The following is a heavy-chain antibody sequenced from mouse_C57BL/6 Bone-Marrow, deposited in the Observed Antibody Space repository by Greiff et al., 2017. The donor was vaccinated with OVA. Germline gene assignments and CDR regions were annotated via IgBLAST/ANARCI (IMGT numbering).Heavy chain of an antibody. CDR2: IDPETGGT. CDR3: TPDFSFAY. J-gene: IGHJ3*01. V-gene: IGHV1-15*01. CDR1: GYTFTDYE. Sequence: VQLQQSGAELVRPGASVTLSCKASGYTFTDYEMHWVKQTPVHGLEWIGAIDPETGGTAYNQKFKGKAILTADKSSSTAYMELRSLTSEDSAVYYCTPDFSFAYWGQGTLVTVSA.